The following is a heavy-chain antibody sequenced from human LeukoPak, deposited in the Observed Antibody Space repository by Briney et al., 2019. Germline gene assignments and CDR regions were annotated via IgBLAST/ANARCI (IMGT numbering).Heavy chain of an antibody. Sequence: PSETLSLTCTVSGGSISSYYWSWIRQPPGKGLEWIGSIYFSGSTNYNPSLKSRVTISVDTSKKQFSLKLISLTAADTAKYYCARGHCSSTSCHAAKNWFDPWGQGTLVTVSS. D-gene: IGHD2-2*01. CDR3: ARGHCSSTSCHAAKNWFDP. CDR1: GGSISSYY. CDR2: IYFSGST. J-gene: IGHJ5*02. V-gene: IGHV4-59*01.